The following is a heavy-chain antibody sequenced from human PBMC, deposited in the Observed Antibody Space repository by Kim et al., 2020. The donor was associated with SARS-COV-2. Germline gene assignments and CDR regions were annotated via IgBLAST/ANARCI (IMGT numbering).Heavy chain of an antibody. J-gene: IGHJ5*02. CDR3: ARATVGYSGYDDPDP. Sequence: SVKVSCKAYGGTFSSYAISWVRQAPGQGLEWMGGNIPIFGTANYAQKYQGRVTITADESTSTAYMELSRLRSEDTAVYYCARATVGYSGYDDPDPWGQGTLVTVSS. V-gene: IGHV1-69*13. CDR1: GGTFSSYA. D-gene: IGHD5-12*01. CDR2: NIPIFGTA.